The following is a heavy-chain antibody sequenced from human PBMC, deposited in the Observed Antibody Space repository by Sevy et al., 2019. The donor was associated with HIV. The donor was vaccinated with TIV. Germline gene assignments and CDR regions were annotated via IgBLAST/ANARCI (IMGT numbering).Heavy chain of an antibody. J-gene: IGHJ4*02. CDR1: GFTFSSYA. CDR3: ARSVGYSYGRVCQWPSDY. CDR2: ISYDGSNK. V-gene: IGHV3-30-3*01. D-gene: IGHD5-18*01. Sequence: GGSLRLSCAASGFTFSSYAMHWVRQAPGKGLEWVAVISYDGSNKYYADSVKGRFTISRDNSKNALYLQMNSLRAEDTAVYYCARSVGYSYGRVCQWPSDYWGQGTLVTVSS.